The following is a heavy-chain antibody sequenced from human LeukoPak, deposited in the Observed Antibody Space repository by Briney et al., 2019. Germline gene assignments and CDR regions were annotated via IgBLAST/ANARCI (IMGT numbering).Heavy chain of an antibody. J-gene: IGHJ4*02. Sequence: ASVKVSCKASGGTFSSYAISWVRQAPGQGLEWMGRIIPILGIANYAQEFQGRVTITADKSTSTAYMELSSLRSEDTAVYYCARVPYYDIFDYWGQGTLVTVSS. D-gene: IGHD3-9*01. CDR3: ARVPYYDIFDY. CDR2: IIPILGIA. V-gene: IGHV1-69*04. CDR1: GGTFSSYA.